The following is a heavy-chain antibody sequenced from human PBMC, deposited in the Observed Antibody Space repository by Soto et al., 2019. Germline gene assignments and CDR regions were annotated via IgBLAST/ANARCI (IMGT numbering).Heavy chain of an antibody. D-gene: IGHD2-15*01. CDR2: INTDGRTT. J-gene: IGHJ4*02. CDR1: GFTFSRYW. V-gene: IGHV3-74*01. Sequence: GGSLRLSCAASGFTFSRYWMYWVGQTPGKRLMWVSRINTDGRTTSYPDSVEGRFTVSRDNAKSMLYLQMNSLRPDDTAVYYCARVQPAGFHPYSHYWGQPTLVPVSS. CDR3: ARVQPAGFHPYSHY.